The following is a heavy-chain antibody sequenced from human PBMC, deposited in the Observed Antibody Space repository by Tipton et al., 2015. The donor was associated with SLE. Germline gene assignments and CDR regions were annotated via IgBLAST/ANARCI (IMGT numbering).Heavy chain of an antibody. CDR1: GFTLSTYA. V-gene: IGHV3-30*04. CDR2: ISYDGSNK. J-gene: IGHJ6*03. Sequence: SLRLSCAASGFTLSTYAMHWVRQAPGKGLEWVAVISYDGSNKYYADSVKGRFTISRDNSKHTLYLQMSSLRAEDTAVYYCARELLHYYYYMDVWGKGTTVTVSS. D-gene: IGHD2-15*01. CDR3: ARELLHYYYYMDV.